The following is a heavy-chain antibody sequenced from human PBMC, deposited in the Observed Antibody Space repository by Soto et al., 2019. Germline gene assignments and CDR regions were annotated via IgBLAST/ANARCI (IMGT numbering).Heavy chain of an antibody. Sequence: ADCGNVGGYDGTCISQPPGKGREWMGEVHPSGNTDYNPSLKGRATISVDTSRTHFSLKLNSVTAADMSVYYCSGGDDPHKVGDSWGQGTLVTVSS. D-gene: IGHD3-16*01. V-gene: IGHV4-34*01. CDR1: CGNVGGYD. CDR3: SGGDDPHKVGDS. J-gene: IGHJ4*02. CDR2: VHPSGNT.